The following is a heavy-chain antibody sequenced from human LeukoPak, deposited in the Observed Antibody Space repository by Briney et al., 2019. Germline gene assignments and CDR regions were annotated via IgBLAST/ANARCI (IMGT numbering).Heavy chain of an antibody. CDR2: INPRGGST. CDR1: GYTFTSYY. J-gene: IGHJ2*01. CDR3: ARDADTAMEAWYFDL. D-gene: IGHD5-18*01. Sequence: ASVKVSCKASGYTFTSYYMHWVRQAPGQGLEWMGIINPRGGSTSYAQKFQGRVTMTRDTSTSTVYMELSSPRSEDTAVYYCARDADTAMEAWYFDLWGRGTLVTVSS. V-gene: IGHV1-46*01.